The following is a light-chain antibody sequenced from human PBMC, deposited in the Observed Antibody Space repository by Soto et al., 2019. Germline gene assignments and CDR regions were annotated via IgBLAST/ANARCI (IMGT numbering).Light chain of an antibody. CDR3: QQYGSSSIT. CDR1: QSVSGNF. CDR2: GAS. J-gene: IGKJ5*01. V-gene: IGKV3-20*01. Sequence: ESVLTQSPGTLSLSPGERTTLSCWASQSVSGNFLAWYQHKPGQAPRLLIYGASSRATGIPDRFSGSGSGTDFPLTISRLEPEDFAVYYCQQYGSSSITFGQGTRLEIK.